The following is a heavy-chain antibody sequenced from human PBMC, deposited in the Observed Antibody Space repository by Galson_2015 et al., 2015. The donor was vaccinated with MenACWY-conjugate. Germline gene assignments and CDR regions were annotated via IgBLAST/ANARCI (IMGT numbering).Heavy chain of an antibody. CDR1: AFTFSSFE. V-gene: IGHV3-48*03. CDR2: ISSSGTTI. D-gene: IGHD6-19*01. J-gene: IGHJ4*02. Sequence: LRLSCAASAFTFSSFEMNWVRQAPGKGLEWVSYISSSGTTIYYSDSVKGRFTISRDNARNSLYLQMNSLRAEDTAVYYCARLAVPGLNWGQGTLVTVSS. CDR3: ARLAVPGLN.